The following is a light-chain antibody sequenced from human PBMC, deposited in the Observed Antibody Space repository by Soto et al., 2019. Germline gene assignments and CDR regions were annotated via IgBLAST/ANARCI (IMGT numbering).Light chain of an antibody. CDR1: QDISNY. J-gene: IGKJ3*01. CDR2: DAS. Sequence: DIQMTQSPSSLSASVGDRVTITCQASQDISNYLNWYQQKPGKAPKLLIYDASNLETGVPSRFSGSGSGTDFTFTISSLQPEDIATYYCQQYDNLLRSTFGPGTKVDI. CDR3: QQYDNLLRST. V-gene: IGKV1-33*01.